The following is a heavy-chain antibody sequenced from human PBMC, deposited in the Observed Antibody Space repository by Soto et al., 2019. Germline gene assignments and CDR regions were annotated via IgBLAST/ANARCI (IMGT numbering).Heavy chain of an antibody. Sequence: SETLSLTCTVSGGSISSGCYYWSWIRQHPGKGLEWIGYIYYSGSTYYNPSLKSRVTISVDTSKNQFSLKLSSVTAADTAVYYCARLGSNSPSLYYYYYYMDVWGKGTTVTVSS. J-gene: IGHJ6*03. V-gene: IGHV4-31*03. CDR2: IYYSGST. CDR3: ARLGSNSPSLYYYYYYMDV. CDR1: GGSISSGCYY. D-gene: IGHD4-4*01.